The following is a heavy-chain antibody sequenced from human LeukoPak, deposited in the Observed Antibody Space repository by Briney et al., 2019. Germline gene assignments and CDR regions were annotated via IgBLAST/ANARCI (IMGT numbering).Heavy chain of an antibody. V-gene: IGHV4-61*01. J-gene: IGHJ4*02. D-gene: IGHD1-26*01. CDR2: IYYSGST. CDR1: GGSISSDSYY. CDR3: ARFRAGGSYYSFDY. Sequence: PSQTLSLTCTVSGGSISSDSYYWSWIRQPPGKGLEWIGYIYYSGSTNYNPSLKSRVTISVDTSKKQFSLKLTSVTAADTAVYYCARFRAGGSYYSFDYWGQGTLVTVSS.